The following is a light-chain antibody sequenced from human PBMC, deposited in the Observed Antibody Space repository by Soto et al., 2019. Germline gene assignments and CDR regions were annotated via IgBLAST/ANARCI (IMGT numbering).Light chain of an antibody. J-gene: IGKJ1*01. CDR3: QQYDNCPRA. V-gene: IGKV3-20*01. CDR2: DVS. CDR1: QSIGSY. Sequence: EIVMTQSPATLSLSPGERATLSFRASQSIGSYLAWYLQKPGQSPRLLIYDVSRRVTGFPNRFSGSGSGTDFTLTISRLEPEDFAVYYCQQYDNCPRAFGEGTKVDIK.